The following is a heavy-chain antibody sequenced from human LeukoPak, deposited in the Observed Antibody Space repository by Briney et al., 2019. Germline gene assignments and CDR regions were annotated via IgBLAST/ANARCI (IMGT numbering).Heavy chain of an antibody. J-gene: IGHJ4*02. V-gene: IGHV1-24*01. CDR3: ATSSHYYDSSGYSYYFDY. Sequence: ASVKVSCKVSGYTLTELSMHWVRQAPGKGLEWVGGFDPEDGETIYAQKFQGRVTMTEDTSTDTAYMELSSLRSEDTAVYYCATSSHYYDSSGYSYYFDYWGQGTLVTVSS. CDR1: GYTLTELS. D-gene: IGHD3-22*01. CDR2: FDPEDGET.